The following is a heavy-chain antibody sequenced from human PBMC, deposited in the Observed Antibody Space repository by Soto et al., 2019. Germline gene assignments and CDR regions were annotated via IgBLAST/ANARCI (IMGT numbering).Heavy chain of an antibody. CDR3: ARGLLRYFDHLPDY. CDR2: MNPNSGNT. CDR1: GYTFTSYD. Sequence: QVQLVQSGAEVKKPGASVKVSCKASGYTFTSYDINWVRQATGQGLEWMGWMNPNSGNTGYAQKFQGRVTMTRTTSISTADMELSSLRSEDTAVYYCARGLLRYFDHLPDYWGQGTLVTVSS. J-gene: IGHJ4*02. V-gene: IGHV1-8*01. D-gene: IGHD3-9*01.